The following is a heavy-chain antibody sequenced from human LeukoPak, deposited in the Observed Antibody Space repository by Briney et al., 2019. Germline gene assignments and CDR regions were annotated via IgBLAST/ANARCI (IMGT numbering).Heavy chain of an antibody. D-gene: IGHD1-26*01. Sequence: SVKVSCKASGFTFTSSAMQWVRQARGQRLEWIGWIVVGSGNTNYAQEFQERVTITRDMSTSTAYMELSSLRSEDTAVYYCAAVRMSGSYSDDYWGQGTLVTVSS. CDR2: IVVGSGNT. CDR3: AAVRMSGSYSDDY. CDR1: GFTFTSSA. J-gene: IGHJ4*02. V-gene: IGHV1-58*02.